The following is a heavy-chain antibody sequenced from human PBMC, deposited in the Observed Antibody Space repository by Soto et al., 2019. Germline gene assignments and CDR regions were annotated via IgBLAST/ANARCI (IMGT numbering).Heavy chain of an antibody. CDR1: GRTFSSYT. D-gene: IGHD5-12*01. Sequence: QVQLVQSGAEVKKPGSSVKVSCKASGRTFSSYTISWVRQAPGQGLEWMGRIIPILGIANYAQKFQGRVTITADKSTSTAYMELSSLRSEDTAVYYCARDHGLTYYYYGMDVWGQGTTVTVSS. J-gene: IGHJ6*02. V-gene: IGHV1-69*08. CDR2: IIPILGIA. CDR3: ARDHGLTYYYYGMDV.